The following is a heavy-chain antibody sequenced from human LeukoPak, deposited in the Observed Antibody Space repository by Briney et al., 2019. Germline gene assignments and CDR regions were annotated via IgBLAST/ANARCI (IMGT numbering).Heavy chain of an antibody. D-gene: IGHD2/OR15-2a*01. CDR3: ARAFYDQVTHGFDI. CDR1: GFSIISSY. J-gene: IGHJ3*02. CDR2: I. V-gene: IGHV3-53*01. Sequence: GGSLRLSCAASGFSIISSYMNWVRQVPGKGLEWVSVIRGRFTISRDNSKNALYLRMNSLRAEDTAVYNCARAFYDQVTHGFDIWGQGTTVTFSS.